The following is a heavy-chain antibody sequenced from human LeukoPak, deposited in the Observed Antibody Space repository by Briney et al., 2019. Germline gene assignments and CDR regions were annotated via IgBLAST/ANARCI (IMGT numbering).Heavy chain of an antibody. V-gene: IGHV4-59*01. CDR1: GDSITSYY. Sequence: SETLSLTCDVSGDSITSYYGSWIRQPPGKGLEWIGYAFYTGSTNYTPSLKSRVTISQDTPKNQVSLRLSSVTAADTAMYYCARSKSAAMFYWYFDLWGRGTLVTVSS. CDR3: ARSKSAAMFYWYFDL. CDR2: AFYTGST. J-gene: IGHJ2*01. D-gene: IGHD2-2*01.